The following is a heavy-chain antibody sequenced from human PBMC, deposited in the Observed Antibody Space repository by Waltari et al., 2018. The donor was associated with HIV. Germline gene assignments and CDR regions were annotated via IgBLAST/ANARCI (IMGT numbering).Heavy chain of an antibody. Sequence: EVQLVESGGGLVQPGGSLRLSYASSGFTWGAYAIPRVPQGLGYGLEWVSVIGTAGNTYYAASVKCRFTISRENAKNSLYLQMNNLRAGDTAVYYCARGGRATYYYGMDVWGQGTTVTVSS. CDR3: ARGGRATYYYGMDV. CDR2: IGTAGNT. J-gene: IGHJ6*02. CDR1: GFTWGAYA. V-gene: IGHV3-13*01. D-gene: IGHD3-10*01.